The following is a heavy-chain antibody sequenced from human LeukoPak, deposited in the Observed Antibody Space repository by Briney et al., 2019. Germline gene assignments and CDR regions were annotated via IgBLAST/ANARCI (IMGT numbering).Heavy chain of an antibody. CDR2: ISGYGGSL. CDR3: AKRDAYDSSGFSPLFDY. CDR1: GFSFSNYA. D-gene: IGHD3-22*01. J-gene: IGHJ4*02. Sequence: GGSLGLSCAASGFSFSNYAMSWVRQAPGKGLEWVAGISGYGGSLYYADSVKGRFTISRDNSKSALYLRVNSLRAEDTAVYYCAKRDAYDSSGFSPLFDYWGQGTLVTVSS. V-gene: IGHV3-23*01.